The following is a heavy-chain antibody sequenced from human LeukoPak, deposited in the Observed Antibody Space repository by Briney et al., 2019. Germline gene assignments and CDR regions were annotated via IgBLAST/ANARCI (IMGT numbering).Heavy chain of an antibody. CDR3: AREVTAAGKIELDY. V-gene: IGHV1-2*02. J-gene: IGHJ4*02. CDR2: INPNSGGT. CDR1: VYTFIGCY. D-gene: IGHD6-13*01. Sequence: GASVQVTCKASVYTFIGCYLHGVGQARARGLEWMGLINPNSGGTNYAQKSQGGVTMTRDTSISTAYMELSRLRSDDTAVYYCAREVTAAGKIELDYWGQGTLVTVSS.